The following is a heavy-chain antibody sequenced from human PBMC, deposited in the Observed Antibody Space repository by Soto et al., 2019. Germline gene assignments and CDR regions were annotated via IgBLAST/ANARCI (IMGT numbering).Heavy chain of an antibody. Sequence: QVQLQESGPGLVKPSQTLSLTCTVSGGSISSGGYYWSWIRQHPGKGLEWIGYIYYSGSTYYNPSLKIRVTIYVDTSKNQFSLKLSSVTAADTAVYYCARDREWLRLGDAFDIWGKGTMVTVSS. D-gene: IGHD5-12*01. CDR1: GGSISSGGYY. V-gene: IGHV4-31*03. CDR3: ARDREWLRLGDAFDI. CDR2: IYYSGST. J-gene: IGHJ3*02.